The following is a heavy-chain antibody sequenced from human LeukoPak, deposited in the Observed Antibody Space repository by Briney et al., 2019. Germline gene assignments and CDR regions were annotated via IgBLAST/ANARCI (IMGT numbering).Heavy chain of an antibody. J-gene: IGHJ4*02. D-gene: IGHD5-24*01. V-gene: IGHV3-23*01. CDR3: AKGGDGYNYYFDY. CDR1: GFTISDYA. Sequence: GGSLRLSCTASGFTISDYAMSWVRQTPGKGLEWVSGISGSGGSIRYADSVKGRFIISRDNSKNTLYLQMNSLRAEDTAVYYCAKGGDGYNYYFDYWGQETLVTVSS. CDR2: ISGSGGSI.